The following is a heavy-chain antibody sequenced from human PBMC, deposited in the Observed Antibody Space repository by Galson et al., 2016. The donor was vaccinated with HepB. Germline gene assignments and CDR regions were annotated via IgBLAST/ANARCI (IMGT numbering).Heavy chain of an antibody. Sequence: SVKVSCKASGYTFTGYYMHWVRQAPGQGLEWMGWINPNSGGKSYTQKFQGRVTMTRDTSISTAYMELSRLTSDDTAVYYCARVSSAMRIEDWFDPWGQGTLVTVSS. CDR3: ARVSSAMRIEDWFDP. CDR2: INPNSGGK. V-gene: IGHV1-2*02. D-gene: IGHD2-2*01. J-gene: IGHJ5*02. CDR1: GYTFTGYY.